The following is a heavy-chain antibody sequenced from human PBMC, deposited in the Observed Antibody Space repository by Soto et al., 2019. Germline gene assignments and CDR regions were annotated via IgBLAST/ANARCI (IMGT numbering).Heavy chain of an antibody. CDR1: VFTFTSTS. CDR3: ARGRVGTAYFDY. J-gene: IGHJ4*02. Sequence: GSLRLYCAAPVFTFTSTSMNWVRQAPGKGLEWISYITSSSSTIYYADSVKGRFTISRDNAKNSLYLQMNSLRDDDTAVYYCARGRVGTAYFDYWGQGALVTVS. D-gene: IGHD2-21*02. V-gene: IGHV3-48*02. CDR2: ITSSSSTI.